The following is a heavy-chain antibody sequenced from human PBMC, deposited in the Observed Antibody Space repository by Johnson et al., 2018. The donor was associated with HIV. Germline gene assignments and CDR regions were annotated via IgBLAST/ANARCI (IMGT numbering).Heavy chain of an antibody. J-gene: IGHJ3*01. CDR1: GFTFSSYG. CDR3: ARMAAHVSDF. Sequence: QVQLVESGGGVVQPGGSLRLSCAASGFTFSSYGMHWVRQAPGKGLEWVSFIRYDGSNKYYADSVKGRFTISRDNSKNTLYLQMNSLRVEDTAVYYCARMAAHVSDFWGQGTMVTVSS. D-gene: IGHD5-24*01. V-gene: IGHV3-30*02. CDR2: IRYDGSNK.